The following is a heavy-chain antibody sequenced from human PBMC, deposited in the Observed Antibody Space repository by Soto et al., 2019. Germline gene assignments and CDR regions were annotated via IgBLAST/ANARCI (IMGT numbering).Heavy chain of an antibody. CDR3: ARVAGTYHNYYYYGMDV. CDR2: IKQDGSEK. CDR1: GFTFSSYS. V-gene: IGHV3-7*01. Sequence: PGGSLRLSCAASGFTFSSYSMNWVRQAPGKGLEWVANIKQDGSEKYYVDSVKGRFTISRDNAKSSLYLQMNSLRAEDTAVYYCARVAGTYHNYYYYGMDVWGQGTTVTVSS. J-gene: IGHJ6*02. D-gene: IGHD3-10*01.